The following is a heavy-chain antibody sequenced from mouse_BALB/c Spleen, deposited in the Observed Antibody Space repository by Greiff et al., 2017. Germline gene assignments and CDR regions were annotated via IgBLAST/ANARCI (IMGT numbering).Heavy chain of an antibody. CDR1: GYTFTSYV. V-gene: IGHV1-14*01. J-gene: IGHJ4*01. CDR3: AILNGSSPMDY. D-gene: IGHD1-1*01. Sequence: VQLQQSGPELVKPGASVKMSCKASGYTFTSYVMHWVKQKPGQGLEWIGYINPYNDGTKYNEMFKGKATLTSDKSSSTAYMELSSLTSEDSAVYYCAILNGSSPMDYWGQGTSVTVSA. CDR2: INPYNDGT.